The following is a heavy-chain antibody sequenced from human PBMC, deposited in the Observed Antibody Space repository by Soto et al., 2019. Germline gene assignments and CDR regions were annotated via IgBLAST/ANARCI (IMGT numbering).Heavy chain of an antibody. Sequence: GGSLRLSCAASGFTFRSFTMNWVRQAPGKGLEWVSTISSNSAYIYYTDALRGRFTISRDNAKNSLHLQMNSLRAEDTAVYHCTRDTSRDSSARGWFDPWGPGTLVTVSS. D-gene: IGHD6-13*01. CDR3: TRDTSRDSSARGWFDP. V-gene: IGHV3-21*01. CDR2: ISSNSAYI. J-gene: IGHJ5*02. CDR1: GFTFRSFT.